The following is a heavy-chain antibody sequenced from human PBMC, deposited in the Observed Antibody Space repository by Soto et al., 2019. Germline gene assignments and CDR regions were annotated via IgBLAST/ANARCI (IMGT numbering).Heavy chain of an antibody. CDR2: MNTNTNST. D-gene: IGHD2-15*01. J-gene: IGHJ5*02. V-gene: IGHV1-8*01. Sequence: QVQLVQSGAEAKTPGASVKVSCKASGYTFTTHDIHWVRQAPGQGLEWMGWMNTNTNSTDCAQKFQGRVTLTWNTSISTAYLELRRLKFDDTAVYYCVREVVEVVETTSLWFDPWGQGTLVTVSS. CDR3: VREVVEVVETTSLWFDP. CDR1: GYTFTTHD.